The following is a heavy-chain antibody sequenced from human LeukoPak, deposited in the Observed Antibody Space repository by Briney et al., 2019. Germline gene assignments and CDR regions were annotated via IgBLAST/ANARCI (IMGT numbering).Heavy chain of an antibody. D-gene: IGHD3-10*01. CDR2: IYRNGDT. V-gene: IGHV4-4*02. CDR1: GGSMTGHNW. J-gene: IGHJ3*02. CDR3: ARDTAGRGRLDGFDI. Sequence: PSETLSLTCAVFGGSMTGHNWWIWVRQPPGRGLEWIGEIYRNGDTNYNPSLKSRVTISQDKSKTQFSLKLNSMTAADTAIYYCARDTAGRGRLDGFDIWGQGTMVTVSS.